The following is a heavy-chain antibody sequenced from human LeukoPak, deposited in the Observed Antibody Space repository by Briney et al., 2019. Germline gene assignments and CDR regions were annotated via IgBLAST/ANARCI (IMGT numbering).Heavy chain of an antibody. CDR3: ARLDYYASGFFEY. CDR2: IYYSGST. Sequence: SETLSLTCTVSGGSIKSYYWSWIRQPPGKGLEWIGYIYYSGSTNYNPSLKSRVTISVDTSKNQFFLKLSSVTATDTAVYYCARLDYYASGFFEYWGRGTLVTVSS. D-gene: IGHD3-10*01. V-gene: IGHV4-59*08. J-gene: IGHJ4*02. CDR1: GGSIKSYY.